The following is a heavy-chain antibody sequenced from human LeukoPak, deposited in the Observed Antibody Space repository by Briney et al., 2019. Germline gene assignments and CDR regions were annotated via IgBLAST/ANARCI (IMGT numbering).Heavy chain of an antibody. Sequence: GGSLRLSCAASGFTLSSYEMNWVRQTPGKGLEWVSYISSRDTTTYYADSVKGRFTIFRDNAKNSLYLQVNSLRAEDTAVYYCARGYYFDPGGPYYFDYWGQGTLVTVSS. V-gene: IGHV3-48*03. CDR2: ISSRDTTT. J-gene: IGHJ4*02. D-gene: IGHD3-22*01. CDR1: GFTLSSYE. CDR3: ARGYYFDPGGPYYFDY.